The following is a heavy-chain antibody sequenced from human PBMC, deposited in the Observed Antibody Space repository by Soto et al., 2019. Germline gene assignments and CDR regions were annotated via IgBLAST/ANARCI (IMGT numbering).Heavy chain of an antibody. Sequence: GASVKVSCKASGYTFTSYGISWVRQAPGQGLEWMGWISAYNGNTNYAQKLQGRVTMTTDTSTSTAYMELRSLRSDDTAVYYCARNHARGERLVPAAGFDPWGQGTLVTVSS. V-gene: IGHV1-18*01. CDR1: GYTFTSYG. J-gene: IGHJ5*02. CDR2: ISAYNGNT. D-gene: IGHD2-2*01. CDR3: ARNHARGERLVPAAGFDP.